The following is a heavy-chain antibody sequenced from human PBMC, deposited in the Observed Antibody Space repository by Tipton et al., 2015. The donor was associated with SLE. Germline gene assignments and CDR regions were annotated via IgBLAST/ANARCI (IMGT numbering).Heavy chain of an antibody. V-gene: IGHV3-9*01. CDR1: GFTFDDYA. CDR3: ARWGRYCSGGSCYYFDY. Sequence: SLRLSCAASGFTFDDYAMHWVRQAPGKGLEWVSGISWNSGSIGYADSVKGRFTISRDNAKNSLYLQMNSLRAEDTAVYYCARWGRYCSGGSCYYFDYWGQGTPVTVSS. J-gene: IGHJ4*02. CDR2: ISWNSGSI. D-gene: IGHD2-15*01.